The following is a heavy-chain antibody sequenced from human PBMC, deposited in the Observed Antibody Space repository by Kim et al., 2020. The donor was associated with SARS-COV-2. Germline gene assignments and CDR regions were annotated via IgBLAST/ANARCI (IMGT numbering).Heavy chain of an antibody. CDR2: IKSKRNGAST. J-gene: IGHJ5*02. D-gene: IGHD2-2*01. V-gene: IGHV3-15*01. CDR3: VTEYAGAFPS. CDR1: GFTVRNVW. Sequence: GGSLRLSCAASGFTVRNVWMNWVRQAPGTGLEWVALIKSKRNGASTAYAAPVKGRFTVSSDDSETKFSLQMNGLKIEDTAMYYCVTEYAGAFPSWGRGTLVTVSS.